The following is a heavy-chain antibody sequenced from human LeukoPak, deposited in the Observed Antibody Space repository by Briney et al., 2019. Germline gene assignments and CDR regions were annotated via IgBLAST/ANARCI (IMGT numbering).Heavy chain of an antibody. Sequence: SVMVSCKASGGTFSSYAISWVRQAPGQGLEWMGGIIPIFGTANYAQKFQGRVTITTDESTSTAYMELSSLRFEDTAVYYCARGDYKGIDAFDIWGQGTMVTVSS. J-gene: IGHJ3*02. CDR3: ARGDYKGIDAFDI. CDR1: GGTFSSYA. D-gene: IGHD4-11*01. CDR2: IIPIFGTA. V-gene: IGHV1-69*05.